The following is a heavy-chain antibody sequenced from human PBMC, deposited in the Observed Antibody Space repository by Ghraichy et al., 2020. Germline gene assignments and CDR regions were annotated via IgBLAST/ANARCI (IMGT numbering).Heavy chain of an antibody. CDR3: ARQYSSVVGFDP. CDR1: GGSISSSSYY. Sequence: SETLSLTCTVSGGSISSSSYYWGWIRQPPGKGLEWIGSVYYSGKTYYNPSLRSRVTIYVDTSKNQFSLKLSSVTAADTAVYYCARQYSSVVGFDPWGQGTLVTVSS. D-gene: IGHD6-25*01. V-gene: IGHV4-39*01. J-gene: IGHJ5*02. CDR2: VYYSGKT.